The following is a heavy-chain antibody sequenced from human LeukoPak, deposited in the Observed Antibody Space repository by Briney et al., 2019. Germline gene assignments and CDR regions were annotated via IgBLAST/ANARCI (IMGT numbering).Heavy chain of an antibody. J-gene: IGHJ6*03. CDR1: GGSFSGYY. CDR2: INHSGST. Sequence: SETLSLTCAVYGGSFSGYYWSWIRQPPGKGLEWIGEINHSGSTNYNPSLKSRVTISVDTSKNQFSLKLSSVTAADTAVYYCAREGGVLYYYYMDVWGKGTTVTISS. CDR3: AREGGVLYYYYMDV. V-gene: IGHV4-34*01. D-gene: IGHD2-8*02.